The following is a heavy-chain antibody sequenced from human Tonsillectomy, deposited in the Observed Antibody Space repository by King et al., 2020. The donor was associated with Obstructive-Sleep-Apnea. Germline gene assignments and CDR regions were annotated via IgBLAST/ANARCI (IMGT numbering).Heavy chain of an antibody. CDR1: GFTFSSYW. CDR2: IKKDGREK. J-gene: IGHJ4*02. CDR3: ARDRGSSGWYNY. D-gene: IGHD6-19*01. Sequence: VQLVESGGGLVQPGGSRRLSCASSGFTFSSYWMSWVRQAPGQGREWVANIKKDGREKYYVDSVKDRVTISRDNAKNSLYLHMNSPRAEDTAVNYCARDRGSSGWYNYWGQGTLVTVSS. V-gene: IGHV3-7*01.